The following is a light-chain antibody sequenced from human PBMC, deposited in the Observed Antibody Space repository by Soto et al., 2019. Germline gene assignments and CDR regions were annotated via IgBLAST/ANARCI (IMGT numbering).Light chain of an antibody. CDR2: DAS. J-gene: IGKJ2*01. CDR1: QSFSSW. V-gene: IGKV1-5*01. Sequence: DIQMTQSPSTLSASVGDRVTITCRASQSFSSWLAWYQQKPGKAPTLLIYDASSLESGVPSRFSGSGSGTKFTLTIISLQPDDFATYYCQQYNSYSPYTFGQGTKLEIK. CDR3: QQYNSYSPYT.